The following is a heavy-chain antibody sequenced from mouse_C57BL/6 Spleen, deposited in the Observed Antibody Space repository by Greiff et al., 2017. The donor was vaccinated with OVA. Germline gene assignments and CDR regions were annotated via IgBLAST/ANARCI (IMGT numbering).Heavy chain of an antibody. D-gene: IGHD2-3*01. Sequence: QVQLQQSGAALVRPGASVTLSCKASGYTFTDSAMHWVKQTPVHGLEWIGAIDPETGGTAYNQKFKGKAILTSDTSSSTAYMELRSLTSEDSCVYYCTSDGYLFAYWGQWTLVTVSA. CDR2: IDPETGGT. J-gene: IGHJ3*01. CDR1: GYTFTDSA. CDR3: TSDGYLFAY. V-gene: IGHV1-15*01.